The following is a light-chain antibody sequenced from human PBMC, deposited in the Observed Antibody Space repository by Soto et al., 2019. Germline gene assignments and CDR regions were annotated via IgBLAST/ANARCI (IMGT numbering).Light chain of an antibody. Sequence: DIQMTQSPSTLSASVGDRVTITCRASQSISGWLAWYQQKPGKPPKLLIYDASSLEGGVPSRFSGSGSGTEFTLTISSLQPDDFATYYCQQYYSYPWTFGQGTRWIS. J-gene: IGKJ1*01. CDR2: DAS. CDR3: QQYYSYPWT. V-gene: IGKV1-5*01. CDR1: QSISGW.